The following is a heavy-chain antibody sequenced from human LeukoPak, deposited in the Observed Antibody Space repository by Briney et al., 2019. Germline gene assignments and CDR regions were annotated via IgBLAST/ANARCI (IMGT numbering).Heavy chain of an antibody. J-gene: IGHJ4*02. V-gene: IGHV3-30*02. CDR1: GFTFSSYG. D-gene: IGHD5-24*01. CDR3: AKDRGYNPKYFDY. Sequence: PGGSLRLSCAASGFTFSSYGMHWVRQAPGKGLEWVAFIRYDGSNKYYADSVKGRFTISRDNSKNTLYLQMNSLRAEDTAVYYCAKDRGYNPKYFDYWGQGTLVTVSS. CDR2: IRYDGSNK.